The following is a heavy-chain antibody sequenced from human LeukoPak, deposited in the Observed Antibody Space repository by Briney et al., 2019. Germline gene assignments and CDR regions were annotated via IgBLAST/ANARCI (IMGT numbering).Heavy chain of an antibody. V-gene: IGHV3-21*01. J-gene: IGHJ6*03. D-gene: IGHD3-22*01. Sequence: GGSLRLSCAASGFTFSSYSMNWVRQAPGKGLEWVSSISSSSSYIYYADSVKGRFTISRGNAKNSLYLQMNSLRAEDTAVYYCARYMDYDSSGPYYYYYMDVWGKGTTVTISS. CDR2: ISSSSSYI. CDR3: ARYMDYDSSGPYYYYYMDV. CDR1: GFTFSSYS.